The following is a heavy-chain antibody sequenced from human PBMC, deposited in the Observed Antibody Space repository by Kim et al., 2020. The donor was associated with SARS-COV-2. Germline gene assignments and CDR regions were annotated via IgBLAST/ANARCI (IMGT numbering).Heavy chain of an antibody. CDR3: ARDTNRPIAAAATGYFDY. J-gene: IGHJ4*02. CDR2: TYYRSKWYN. D-gene: IGHD6-13*01. Sequence: SQTLSLTCAISGDSVSSNSAAWNWIRQSPSRGLEWLGRTYYRSKWYNDYAVSVKSRITINPDTSKNQFSLQLNSVTPEDTAVYYCARDTNRPIAAAATGYFDYWGQGTLVTVSS. CDR1: GDSVSSNSAA. V-gene: IGHV6-1*01.